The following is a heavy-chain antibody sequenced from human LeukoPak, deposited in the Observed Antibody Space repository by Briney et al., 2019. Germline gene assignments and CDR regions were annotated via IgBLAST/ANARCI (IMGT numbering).Heavy chain of an antibody. CDR3: ATRGGSHEDY. D-gene: IGHD3-10*01. J-gene: IGHJ4*02. CDR2: ISGSGGST. V-gene: IGHV3-23*01. CDR1: GFTFSGYA. Sequence: GGSLRLSCAAFGFTFSGYAMSWVRQAPGKGLEWVSAISGSGGSTYYADSVKGRFTISRDNSKNTLYLQMNSLRAEDTAVYYCATRGGSHEDYWGQGTLVTVSS.